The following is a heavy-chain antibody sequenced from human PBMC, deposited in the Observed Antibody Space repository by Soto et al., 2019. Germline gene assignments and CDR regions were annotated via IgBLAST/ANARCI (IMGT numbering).Heavy chain of an antibody. V-gene: IGHV3-23*01. CDR2: ISGSGGST. D-gene: IGHD3-16*01. CDR3: AREGGGFYYYYYMDV. Sequence: EVQLLESGGGLVQPGGSLRLSCAASGFTFTSYAMSWVRQAPGKGLEWVSAISGSGGSTYYADSVKGRFTISRDNSKNTLYPQMNSLRAEDTAVYYGAREGGGFYYYYYMDVWGKGTTVTVSS. CDR1: GFTFTSYA. J-gene: IGHJ6*03.